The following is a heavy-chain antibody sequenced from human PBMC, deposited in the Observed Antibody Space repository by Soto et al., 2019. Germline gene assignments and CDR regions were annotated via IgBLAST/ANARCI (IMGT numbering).Heavy chain of an antibody. J-gene: IGHJ5*01. Sequence: PGGSLRLSCAASGFTFSSYAMHWVRQAPGKGLEYVSAISSNGGSAYYANSVKGRFTISRDNSKNTLYLQMGSLRAEDMAVYYCARAMVRGLIYPSWFDSRGQGTLVTGS. D-gene: IGHD3-10*01. CDR3: ARAMVRGLIYPSWFDS. CDR2: ISSNGGSA. V-gene: IGHV3-64*01. CDR1: GFTFSSYA.